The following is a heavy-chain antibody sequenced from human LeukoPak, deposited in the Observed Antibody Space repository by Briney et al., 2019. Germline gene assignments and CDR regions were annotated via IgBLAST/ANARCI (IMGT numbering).Heavy chain of an antibody. CDR1: RGPFSSIT. Sequence: SVKVSCKASRGPFSSITITCLRQAPGLGPEWMGVVVPIFDSSNSAQKFHGRVLITTDESTSTAYMELSSLRSDDTAVYYCARVVGLGAFDIWGQGTMVTVSS. J-gene: IGHJ3*02. D-gene: IGHD2-15*01. CDR3: ARVVGLGAFDI. CDR2: VVPIFDSS. V-gene: IGHV1-69*05.